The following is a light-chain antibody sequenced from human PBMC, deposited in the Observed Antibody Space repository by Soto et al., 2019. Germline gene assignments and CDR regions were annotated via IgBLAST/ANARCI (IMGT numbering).Light chain of an antibody. CDR1: QSINRK. CDR3: QQSFTTASIT. J-gene: IGKJ5*01. Sequence: DIQMTQYPSSLSASVGDRVTITCRASQSINRKLNWYQHKPGKAPKLLIYAASSLQNGVPSRFRGGGSGTEFTLSINSLQPEDFGTYYCQQSFTTASITFGQGTRLEI. CDR2: AAS. V-gene: IGKV1-39*01.